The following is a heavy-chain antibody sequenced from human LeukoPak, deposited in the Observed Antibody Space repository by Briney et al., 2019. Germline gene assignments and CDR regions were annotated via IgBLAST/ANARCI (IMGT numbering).Heavy chain of an antibody. CDR2: IKKDGSEK. V-gene: IGHV3-7*01. CDR3: ARYYYDSSGYYQKDY. Sequence: GGSLRLSCAASGFTFSSYSMSWVRQAPGKGLEWVANIKKDGSEKYYVDSVKGRFTISRDNAKNSLYLQMNSLRAEDTAVYYCARYYYDSSGYYQKDYWGQGTLVTVSS. D-gene: IGHD3-22*01. CDR1: GFTFSSYS. J-gene: IGHJ4*02.